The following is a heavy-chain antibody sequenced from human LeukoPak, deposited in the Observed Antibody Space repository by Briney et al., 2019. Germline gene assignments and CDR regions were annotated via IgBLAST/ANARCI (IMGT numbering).Heavy chain of an antibody. J-gene: IGHJ4*02. CDR2: ISWNSGSI. CDR1: GFTFDDYA. D-gene: IGHD3-10*01. V-gene: IGHV3-9*01. Sequence: GGSQRLSCAASGFTFDDYAMNWVRKAPGKGLEWVSGISWNSGSIGYADSVKGRFTISRDNAKNSLYLQMNSLRAEDTALYYCAKDGDGFDYWGQGTLVTVSS. CDR3: AKDGDGFDY.